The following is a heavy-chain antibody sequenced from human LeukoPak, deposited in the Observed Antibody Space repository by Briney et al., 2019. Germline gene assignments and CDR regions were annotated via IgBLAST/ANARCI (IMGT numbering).Heavy chain of an antibody. J-gene: IGHJ4*02. CDR1: GYTFTDSY. D-gene: IGHD3-10*01. CDR2: INPKTGGT. Sequence: ASVKVSCKASGYTFTDSYMHWVRQAPGQGLEWMGWINPKTGGTNYAQRFQGRVTMTRDTSIRTAYMELNSLRSDDTAVYYCARDGRLTIFVRGIITEGSHPKNWGQGTLVTVSS. V-gene: IGHV1-2*02. CDR3: ARDGRLTIFVRGIITEGSHPKN.